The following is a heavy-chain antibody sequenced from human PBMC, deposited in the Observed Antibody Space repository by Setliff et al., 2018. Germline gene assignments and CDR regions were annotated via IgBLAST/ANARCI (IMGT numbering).Heavy chain of an antibody. CDR3: TTDRAACSGSSCYNGFDV. CDR1: GFTFSYAW. V-gene: IGHV3-15*07. CDR2: SKSKTAGGAI. D-gene: IGHD2-2*02. J-gene: IGHJ3*01. Sequence: GGSLRLSCAASGFTFSYAWTHWVRQAPGKGLEWVGRSKSKTAGGAIDYAAPVKGRFTISRDDSKNTLYLQMSSLKTEDTAMYYCTTDRAACSGSSCYNGFDVWGQGTMVTVSS.